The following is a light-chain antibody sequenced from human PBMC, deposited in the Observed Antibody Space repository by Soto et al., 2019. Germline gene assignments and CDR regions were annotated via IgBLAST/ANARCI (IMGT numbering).Light chain of an antibody. CDR2: AAS. CDR1: QGISSY. V-gene: IGKV1-9*01. Sequence: DIQMTQSPSSLSASVGDRVTITGRASQGISSYLAWYQQTPGKAPKLLIYAASTLQSGVPSRFRGSGSGTDFTLPISRLQPEDFETYYCQQLNSYPLTFGGGTKVDIK. CDR3: QQLNSYPLT. J-gene: IGKJ4*01.